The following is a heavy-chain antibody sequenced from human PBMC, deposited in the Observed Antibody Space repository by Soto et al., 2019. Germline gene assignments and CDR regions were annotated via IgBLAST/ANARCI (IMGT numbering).Heavy chain of an antibody. CDR2: ISNSGGTI. CDR1: GFTFTHYE. V-gene: IGHV3-48*03. D-gene: IGHD6-19*01. CDR3: ARGIAVAGTWWFDS. Sequence: GGSLRLSCAASGFTFTHYEMNWVRQAPGKGLEWVSYISNSGGTINYADSVRGRFTISRDNAKNSLYLQMNSLRAEDMAVYYCARGIAVAGTWWFDSWGQGTLVTVSS. J-gene: IGHJ5*01.